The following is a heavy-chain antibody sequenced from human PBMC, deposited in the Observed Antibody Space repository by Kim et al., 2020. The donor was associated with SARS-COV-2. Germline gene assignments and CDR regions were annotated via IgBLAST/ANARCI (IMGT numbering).Heavy chain of an antibody. V-gene: IGHV3-15*01. CDR2: IKSKTDGEAT. Sequence: GGSLRLSCAASGFPFSNVWMSWVRQAPGRGLEWVGRIKSKTDGEATDYAAPVKGRFTMSRDDSKNTLHLQMNSLETEDTDVYYCTTLISAAGRGYWGQGT. D-gene: IGHD6-13*01. CDR3: TTLISAAGRGY. CDR1: GFPFSNVW. J-gene: IGHJ4*02.